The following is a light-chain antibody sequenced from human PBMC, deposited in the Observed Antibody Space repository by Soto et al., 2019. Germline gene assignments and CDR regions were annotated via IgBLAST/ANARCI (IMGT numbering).Light chain of an antibody. CDR3: QQLNIFPPLFT. CDR2: AAS. V-gene: IGKV1-39*01. CDR1: QSISSY. Sequence: DIPMTQSPSSLSASVGDRVTITCRASQSISSYLNWYQQKPGKAPKLLIYAASSLQSGVPSRFSGSGSGTDFTLTISSLQPEDFATYFCQQLNIFPPLFTFGPGTKVDIK. J-gene: IGKJ3*01.